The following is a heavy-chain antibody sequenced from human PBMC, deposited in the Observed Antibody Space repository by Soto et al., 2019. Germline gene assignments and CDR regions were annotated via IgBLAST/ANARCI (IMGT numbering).Heavy chain of an antibody. V-gene: IGHV3-15*07. J-gene: IGHJ4*02. Sequence: PGGSLGLSCAASGFTFNNAWMNWVRQSPGKGLEWVGCIKSKTNDGTTDYAAPVNGRFTISRDDSKNTLYLQMNSLKTEDTAVYYCLANGAYVHLWGPGTLVTVSS. D-gene: IGHD4-17*01. CDR3: LANGAYVHL. CDR2: IKSKTNDGTT. CDR1: GFTFNNAW.